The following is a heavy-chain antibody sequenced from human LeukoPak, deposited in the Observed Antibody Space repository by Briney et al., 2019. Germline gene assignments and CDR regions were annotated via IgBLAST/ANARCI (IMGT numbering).Heavy chain of an antibody. CDR3: ARVGMATIPSGTYRRAYYFDY. D-gene: IGHD5-24*01. Sequence: PSETLSLTCAVYGGSFSGYYWSWIRQPPGKGLEWIGEINHSGSTNYNPSLKSRVTISVDTSKNQFSLKLSSVTAADTAVYYCARVGMATIPSGTYRRAYYFDYWGQGTLVTVSS. J-gene: IGHJ4*02. CDR1: GGSFSGYY. V-gene: IGHV4-34*01. CDR2: INHSGST.